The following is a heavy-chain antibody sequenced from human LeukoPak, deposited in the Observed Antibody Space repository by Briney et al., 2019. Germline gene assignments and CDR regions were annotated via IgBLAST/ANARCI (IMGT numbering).Heavy chain of an antibody. Sequence: PGGSLRLSCAASQFTFSSYKMIWVRQAPGKGLEWVSSISSSSDSISYADSVKGRFTVSRDNGKNSLFLQMNSLRAEDTAVYYCARDSITMVRGVIITSPKDAFDIWGQGTMVTVSS. D-gene: IGHD3-10*01. CDR3: ARDSITMVRGVIITSPKDAFDI. CDR1: QFTFSSYK. V-gene: IGHV3-21*06. J-gene: IGHJ3*02. CDR2: ISSSSDSI.